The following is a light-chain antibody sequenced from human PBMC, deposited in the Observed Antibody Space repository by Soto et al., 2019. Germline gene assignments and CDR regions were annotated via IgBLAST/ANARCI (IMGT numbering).Light chain of an antibody. CDR2: EVT. J-gene: IGLJ1*01. Sequence: QSVLTQPXSVSGSPGQXXXIXCTGTSSDVGIYNLVSWYQQHPGKAPKLMIYEVTKRPSGVSNRFSGSKSGNXASXTISGLXXEDGADYXXCSYAGSSSYVFGTGTXVTVL. CDR1: SSDVGIYNL. CDR3: CSYAGSSSYV. V-gene: IGLV2-23*02.